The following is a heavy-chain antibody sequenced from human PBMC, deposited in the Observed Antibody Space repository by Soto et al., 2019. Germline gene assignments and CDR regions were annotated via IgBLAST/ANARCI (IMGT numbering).Heavy chain of an antibody. CDR3: AGLRGYAGSPIDC. D-gene: IGHD2-15*01. Sequence: QVQLQESGPGLVKPSETLSLTCTVSGGSIISGYWSWIRQPPGKGLEWIGYISYSGNTNYNPSLTSRVTMSVDTPKNQFSLRLSSVTTADTAVYYCAGLRGYAGSPIDCWGQGTLVTVSS. J-gene: IGHJ4*02. CDR2: ISYSGNT. CDR1: GGSIISGY. V-gene: IGHV4-59*01.